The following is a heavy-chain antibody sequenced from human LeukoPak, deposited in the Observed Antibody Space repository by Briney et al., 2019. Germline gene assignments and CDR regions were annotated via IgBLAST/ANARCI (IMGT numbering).Heavy chain of an antibody. D-gene: IGHD6-19*01. CDR2: IKQDGSEK. Sequence: GGSLRLSCAASGFTFSGHWMSWVRQAPGKGLEWVANIKQDGSEKYYVDSVKGRFTISRDNAKNSLYLQMNSLRAEDTAVYYCAREAFGIAVAGSNAFDIWGQGTMATVSS. V-gene: IGHV3-7*01. CDR1: GFTFSGHW. CDR3: AREAFGIAVAGSNAFDI. J-gene: IGHJ3*02.